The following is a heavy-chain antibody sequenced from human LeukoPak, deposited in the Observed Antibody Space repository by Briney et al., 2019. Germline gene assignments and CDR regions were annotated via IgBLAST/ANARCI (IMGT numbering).Heavy chain of an antibody. J-gene: IGHJ4*02. D-gene: IGHD3-16*01. CDR1: GGSFGGYY. CDR2: INDSGIT. Sequence: SETLSLTCAVYGGSFGGYYWMWIRQPPGKGLEWIGEINDSGITNYISSLKSRVTISVDTSKKQYSLKLSAVSAADTAVYYCARASAYSISSGVNCWGQGTLVTVSS. V-gene: IGHV4-34*01. CDR3: ARASAYSISSGVNC.